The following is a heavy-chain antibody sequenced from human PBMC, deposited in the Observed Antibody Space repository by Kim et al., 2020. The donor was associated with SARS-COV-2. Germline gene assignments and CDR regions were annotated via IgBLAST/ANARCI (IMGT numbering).Heavy chain of an antibody. CDR2: IDPSDSYT. CDR1: GYSFTSYW. D-gene: IGHD3-9*01. J-gene: IGHJ6*02. CDR3: ASPAGLVNYYYYGMDV. V-gene: IGHV5-10-1*01. Sequence: GESLKISCKGSGYSFTSYWISWVRQMPGKGLEWMGRIDPSDSYTNYSPSFQGHVTISADKSISTAYLQWSSLKASDTAMYYCASPAGLVNYYYYGMDVWGQGTTVTVSS.